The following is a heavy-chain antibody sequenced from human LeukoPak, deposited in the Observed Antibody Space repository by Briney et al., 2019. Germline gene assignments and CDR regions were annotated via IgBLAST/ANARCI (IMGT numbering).Heavy chain of an antibody. CDR1: GFTLSSYG. CDR3: AKDRADYDFDY. Sequence: HPGGSLRLSCAASGFTLSSYGMHWVRQAPGKGLEWVAVISYDGSNKYYADSVKGRFTISRDNSKNTLYLQMNSLRAEDTAVYYCAKDRADYDFDYWGQGTLVTVSS. J-gene: IGHJ4*02. D-gene: IGHD4-17*01. V-gene: IGHV3-30*18. CDR2: ISYDGSNK.